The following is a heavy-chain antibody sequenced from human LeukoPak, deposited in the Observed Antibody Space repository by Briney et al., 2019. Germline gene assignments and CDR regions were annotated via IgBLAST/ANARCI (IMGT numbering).Heavy chain of an antibody. CDR3: ARGRHAGAPRYYYYYYMDV. Sequence: PSETLSLTCTVSGGSISSYYWSWIRQPPGKGLEWIGYIYYSGSTNYNPSLKSRVTISVDTSKNQFSLKLSSVTAAGTAVYYCARGRHAGAPRYYYYYYMDVWGKGTTVTVSS. J-gene: IGHJ6*03. CDR2: IYYSGST. D-gene: IGHD7-27*01. CDR1: GGSISSYY. V-gene: IGHV4-59*01.